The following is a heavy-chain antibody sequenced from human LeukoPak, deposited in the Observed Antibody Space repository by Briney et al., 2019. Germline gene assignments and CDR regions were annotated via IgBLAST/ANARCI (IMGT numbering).Heavy chain of an antibody. J-gene: IGHJ3*02. CDR1: GYTFTGYY. V-gene: IGHV1-2*02. CDR2: INPNSGGT. D-gene: IGHD1-26*01. Sequence: ASVKVSCKASGYTFTGYYMHWVRQAPGQGLEWMGWINPNSGGTNYAQKFQGRVTTTRDTSISTAYMELSRLRSDDTAVYYCARRLVGANGDAFDIWAKGQWSPSLQ. CDR3: ARRLVGANGDAFDI.